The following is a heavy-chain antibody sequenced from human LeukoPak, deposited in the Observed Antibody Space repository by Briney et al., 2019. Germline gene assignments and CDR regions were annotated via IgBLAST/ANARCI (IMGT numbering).Heavy chain of an antibody. CDR2: INHSGST. CDR3: ARGYCTNGVCLGWFDA. CDR1: GGSFSGYY. J-gene: IGHJ5*02. V-gene: IGHV4-34*01. Sequence: SETLSLTCAVYGGSFSGYYWSWIRQPPGKGLEWIGEINHSGSTNYNPSLKSRVTISVDTSKNQFSLKLSSVTAADTAVYYCARGYCTNGVCLGWFDAWGQGTLGTVS. D-gene: IGHD2-8*01.